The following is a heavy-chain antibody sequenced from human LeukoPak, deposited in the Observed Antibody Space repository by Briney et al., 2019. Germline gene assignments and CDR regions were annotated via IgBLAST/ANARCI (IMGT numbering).Heavy chain of an antibody. CDR3: AKGGVATMRDGYNYYYSYMEV. Sequence: GGSLRLSCEAPRITFSSYAMRWVRQAPAKGQQSVSLISRSGGHTYYGDSVKGRFTISRDNSKNTVYLQMSSLRAEDTAIYYCAKGGVATMRDGYNYYYSYMEVWGRGTTVTVSS. CDR2: ISRSGGHT. CDR1: RITFSSYA. V-gene: IGHV3-23*01. D-gene: IGHD5-24*01. J-gene: IGHJ6*03.